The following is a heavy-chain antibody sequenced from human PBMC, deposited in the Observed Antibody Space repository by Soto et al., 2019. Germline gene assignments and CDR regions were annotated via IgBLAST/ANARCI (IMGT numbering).Heavy chain of an antibody. D-gene: IGHD3-3*01. CDR2: IIPPFDAA. CDR1: GGTFNKYV. V-gene: IGHV1-69*01. J-gene: IGHJ5*02. Sequence: QVQLVQSGAVVKKPGSSVKVSCKASGGTFNKYVFSWVRQAPGQGLEWMGGIIPPFDAANYPQKFQGRVTITADESTSTVYMDLSGLRSDDTAVYYCARDHRFWESDSFSDWLDPWGQGTLVTVSS. CDR3: ARDHRFWESDSFSDWLDP.